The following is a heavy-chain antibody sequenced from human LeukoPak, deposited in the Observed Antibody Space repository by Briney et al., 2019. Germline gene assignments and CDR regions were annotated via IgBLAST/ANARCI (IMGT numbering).Heavy chain of an antibody. CDR2: IFYSGST. V-gene: IGHV4-59*01. D-gene: IGHD6-19*01. CDR3: ARESRGWSYFDY. J-gene: IGHJ4*02. Sequence: SETLSLTCTVSGGSISSYYWSWIRQPPGKGLEWIGYIFYSGSTNYNPSLKGRVTISVDTSKNQFSLKLSSVTAADTAVYYCARESRGWSYFDYWGQGTLVTVSS. CDR1: GGSISSYY.